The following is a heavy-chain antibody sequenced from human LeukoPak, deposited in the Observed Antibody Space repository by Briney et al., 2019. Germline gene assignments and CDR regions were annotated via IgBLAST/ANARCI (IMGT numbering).Heavy chain of an antibody. V-gene: IGHV7-4-1*02. CDR2: ITTHAGNP. J-gene: IGHJ4*02. CDR1: GYAFTGYS. CDR3: ARDTSSVNFDY. Sequence: ASVKVSCKASGYAFTGYSINWVRQAPGQGLEWMGWITTHAGNPTYAQGFTGRFVFSLDTSVTAAFLQINSLQAEDTGVYYCARDTSSVNFDYWGQGTLVTVPS. D-gene: IGHD4-17*01.